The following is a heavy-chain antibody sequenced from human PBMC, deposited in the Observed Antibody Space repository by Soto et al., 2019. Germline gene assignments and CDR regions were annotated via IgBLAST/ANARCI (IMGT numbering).Heavy chain of an antibody. CDR1: GFSLTSNDVG. CDR2: IYWDDDK. D-gene: IGHD6-6*01. V-gene: IGHV2-5*02. CDR3: AHSRYSRSSFDY. J-gene: IGHJ4*02. Sequence: SGPTLVNPTQTLTLTCTFSGFSLTSNDVGVGWIRQPPGKVLEWLALIYWDDDKRYSPSLKSRLTITKDTSKNQVVLRMTNMDPVDTATYYCAHSRYSRSSFDYWGQGTLVTVSS.